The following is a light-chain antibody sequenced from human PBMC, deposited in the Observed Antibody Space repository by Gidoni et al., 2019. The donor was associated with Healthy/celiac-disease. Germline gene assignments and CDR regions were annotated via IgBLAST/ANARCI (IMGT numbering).Light chain of an antibody. CDR3: QQYNNWPPWT. CDR1: QSVSSN. CDR2: GAS. Sequence: IVLTHSPATLSVSPGETATLSCRASQSVSSNLAWYQQKPGQAPRLLIYGASTRATGIPARFSGSGSGTEFTLTISSLQSEDFAVYYCQQYNNWPPWTFXQXTKVEIK. V-gene: IGKV3-15*01. J-gene: IGKJ1*01.